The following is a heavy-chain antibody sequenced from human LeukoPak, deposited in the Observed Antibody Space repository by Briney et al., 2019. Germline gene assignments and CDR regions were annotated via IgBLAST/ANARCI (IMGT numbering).Heavy chain of an antibody. CDR2: IYHSGST. D-gene: IGHD3-9*01. CDR3: ARDPPYYDILTGYYSP. V-gene: IGHV4-4*02. CDR1: GDSITSNNW. Sequence: PSGTLSLTCDVSGDSITSNNWWSWVRQSPGKGLEWIGEIYHSGSTNYNPSLKSRVTISVDTSKNQFSLKLSSVTAADTAVYYCARDPPYYDILTGYYSPWGQGTLVTVSS. J-gene: IGHJ4*02.